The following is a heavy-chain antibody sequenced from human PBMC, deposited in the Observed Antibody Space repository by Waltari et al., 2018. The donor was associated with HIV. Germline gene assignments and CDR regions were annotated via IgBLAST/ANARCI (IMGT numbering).Heavy chain of an antibody. V-gene: IGHV4-39*01. CDR1: GDSISSGSYY. CDR2: IYYSGTT. CDR3: ARLSTIMVVAVITS. Sequence: QLQLQESGPGLVQPSETLSLTCTVSGDSISSGSYYWGWIRQPPGKGLEWIGTIYYSGTTYYNPSLKSRVTISVDTSTKQLSLKLNSVTATDTAVYYCARLSTIMVVAVITSWGQGTLVTVSS. D-gene: IGHD2-15*01. J-gene: IGHJ5*02.